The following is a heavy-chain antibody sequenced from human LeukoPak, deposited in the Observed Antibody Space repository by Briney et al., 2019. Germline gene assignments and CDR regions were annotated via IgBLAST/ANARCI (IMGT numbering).Heavy chain of an antibody. V-gene: IGHV3-23*01. CDR1: GFTSSSYA. D-gene: IGHD1-7*01. CDR3: ATPSTNWNYEQFDY. J-gene: IGHJ4*02. Sequence: GGSLRLSCAASGFTSSSYAMSWVRQAPGKGREWVSAISGSGGSTYYADSVKGRFTISRDNSKNTLYLQMNSLRAEDTAVYYCATPSTNWNYEQFDYWGQGTLVTVSS. CDR2: ISGSGGST.